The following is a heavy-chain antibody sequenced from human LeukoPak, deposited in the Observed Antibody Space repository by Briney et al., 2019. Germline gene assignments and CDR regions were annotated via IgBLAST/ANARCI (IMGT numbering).Heavy chain of an antibody. J-gene: IGHJ4*02. CDR2: IWYDGSNK. Sequence: PGGSLRLSCAASGFTFSSYGMHWVRQAPGKGLEWVAVIWYDGSNKYYADSVKGRFTISRDNSKNTLYLQMNSLRAEDTAVYYCAKVKDIVVVPAATYFDYWGQGTLVTVSS. D-gene: IGHD2-2*01. CDR1: GFTFSSYG. V-gene: IGHV3-30*02. CDR3: AKVKDIVVVPAATYFDY.